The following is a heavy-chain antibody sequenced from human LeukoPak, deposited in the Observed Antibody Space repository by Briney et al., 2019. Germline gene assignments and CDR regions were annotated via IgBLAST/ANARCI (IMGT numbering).Heavy chain of an antibody. CDR2: IRSKAYGGTT. Sequence: PGGSLRLSCTASGFTFGDYAMSWVRQAPGKGLEWVGFIRSKAYGGTTEYAASVKGRFTISRDDSKSIAYLQMNSLKTEDTAVYYCTRTIVATDPVGYWGQGTLVTVSS. CDR1: GFTFGDYA. J-gene: IGHJ4*02. CDR3: TRTIVATDPVGY. D-gene: IGHD5-12*01. V-gene: IGHV3-49*04.